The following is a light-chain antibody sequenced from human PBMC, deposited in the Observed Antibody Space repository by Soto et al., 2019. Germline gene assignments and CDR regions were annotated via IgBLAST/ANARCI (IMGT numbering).Light chain of an antibody. CDR1: QSIRNY. V-gene: IGKV1-39*01. CDR2: AAS. CDR3: QQSYSTLIT. Sequence: DIQMTQSPSSVSASVGDRVTITCRASQSIRNYLNWYQQKPGRAPKLLIYAASSLQSGVPSRFSGSGSGTEFTLTIISLQPEDSATDYCQQSYSTLITFGQGTRLEIK. J-gene: IGKJ5*01.